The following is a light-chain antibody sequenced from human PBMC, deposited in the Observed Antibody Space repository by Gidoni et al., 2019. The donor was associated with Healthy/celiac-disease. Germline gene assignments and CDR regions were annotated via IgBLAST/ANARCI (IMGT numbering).Light chain of an antibody. Sequence: EIVMMQSPATLSLSPGERATLSCRSSQSVSSNLAWYQQKPGQAPRLLIYGASTRATGIPARFSGSGSGTEFTLTISSLQSEDFAVYYCQQYNNWTPLTFGGGTKVEIK. CDR2: GAS. V-gene: IGKV3-15*01. CDR3: QQYNNWTPLT. J-gene: IGKJ4*01. CDR1: QSVSSN.